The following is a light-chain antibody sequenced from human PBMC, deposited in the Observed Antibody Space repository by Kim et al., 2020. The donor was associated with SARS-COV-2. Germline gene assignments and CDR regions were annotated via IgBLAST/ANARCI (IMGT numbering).Light chain of an antibody. Sequence: NFMLTQPHSVSESPGKTVTISCTRSSGSIAINDVQWYQQRPGSSPTTVIYEDNRRPSGVPDRFSGSIDSSTNSASLTISGLTTEDEADYFCQSYDRGANWVFGGGTQLTVL. V-gene: IGLV6-57*01. CDR1: SGSIAIND. CDR3: QSYDRGANWV. J-gene: IGLJ3*02. CDR2: EDN.